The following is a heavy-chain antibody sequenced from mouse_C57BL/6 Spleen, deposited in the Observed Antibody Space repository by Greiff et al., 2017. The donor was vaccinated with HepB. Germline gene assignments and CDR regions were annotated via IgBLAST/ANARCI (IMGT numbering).Heavy chain of an antibody. CDR2: IDPSDSYT. J-gene: IGHJ1*03. Sequence: QVQLQQPGAELVKPGASVKLSCKASGYTFTSYWMQWVKQRPGQGLEWIGEIDPSDSYTNYNQKFKGKATLTVVTSSSTAYMQLSSLTSEDSAVYYCAREDHWYFDVWGTGTTVTVSS. CDR3: AREDHWYFDV. V-gene: IGHV1-50*01. CDR1: GYTFTSYW.